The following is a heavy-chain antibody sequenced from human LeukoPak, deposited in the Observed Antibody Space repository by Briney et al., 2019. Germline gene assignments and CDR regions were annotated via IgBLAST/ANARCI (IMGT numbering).Heavy chain of an antibody. Sequence: ASVKVSCKASGYTFTSYGITWVRQAPGQGLEWMGWISPYDGYTNYAQKLQDRVTVTTDTPTSTAYMELRSLRSDDTAVYYCAREGCTSTRCYDYWGQGTLVTVSS. V-gene: IGHV1-18*01. CDR1: GYTFTSYG. D-gene: IGHD2-2*01. CDR2: ISPYDGYT. CDR3: AREGCTSTRCYDY. J-gene: IGHJ4*02.